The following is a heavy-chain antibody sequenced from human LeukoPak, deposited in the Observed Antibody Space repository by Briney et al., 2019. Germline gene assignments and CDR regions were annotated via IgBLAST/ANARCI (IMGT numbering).Heavy chain of an antibody. Sequence: SETLSLTCTVSGGSISSYYWSWIRQPAGKGLEWIGRIYTSGSTNYNPSLKSRVTMSVDTSKNQFSLKLSSVTAADTAVYYCARDSPYMVRSRGSAFDIWGQGTMVTVSS. J-gene: IGHJ3*02. CDR2: IYTSGST. D-gene: IGHD3-10*01. V-gene: IGHV4-4*07. CDR3: ARDSPYMVRSRGSAFDI. CDR1: GGSISSYY.